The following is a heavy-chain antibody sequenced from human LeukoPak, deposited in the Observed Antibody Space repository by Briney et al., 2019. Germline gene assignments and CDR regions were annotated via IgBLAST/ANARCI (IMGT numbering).Heavy chain of an antibody. CDR1: GGTFSSYA. J-gene: IGHJ6*03. Sequence: SVKVSCKASGGTFSSYAISWVRQAPGRGLEWMGGIIPIFGTANYAQKFQGRVTITADESTSTAYMELSSLRSEDTAVYYCARGHSNPPSYYYYYYMDVWGKGTTVTVSS. CDR3: ARGHSNPPSYYYYYYMDV. CDR2: IIPIFGTA. D-gene: IGHD4-11*01. V-gene: IGHV1-69*13.